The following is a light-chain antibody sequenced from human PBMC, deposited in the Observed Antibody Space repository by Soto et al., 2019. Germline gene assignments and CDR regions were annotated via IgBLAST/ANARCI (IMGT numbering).Light chain of an antibody. CDR3: QQIYSPPPA. CDR2: AAS. CDR1: QSISSY. Sequence: DIQMTQSPSSLSASVGDRVTITCRASQSISSYLNWYQQKPGKAPKLLIYAASSLQSGVPSRFSGSGSGTDFTLTISSLQPENFATYYLQQIYSPPPAFGGGTRVNNK. J-gene: IGKJ4*01. V-gene: IGKV1-39*01.